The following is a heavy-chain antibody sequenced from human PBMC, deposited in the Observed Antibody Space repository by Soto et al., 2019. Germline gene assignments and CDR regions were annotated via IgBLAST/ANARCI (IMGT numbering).Heavy chain of an antibody. V-gene: IGHV4-59*01. D-gene: IGHD1-26*01. J-gene: IGHJ6*02. Sequence: QVQLQESGPGLVKPSETLSLTSTVSGGSINSDYWSWIRQPPEKGLEWIGYVRNSGNTNYNPSLKSRVTISVDTSKSQFSLKLSSVTAADTGVYYCARDLLSGRYGMDVWGQGTKVTVSS. CDR1: GGSINSDY. CDR3: ARDLLSGRYGMDV. CDR2: VRNSGNT.